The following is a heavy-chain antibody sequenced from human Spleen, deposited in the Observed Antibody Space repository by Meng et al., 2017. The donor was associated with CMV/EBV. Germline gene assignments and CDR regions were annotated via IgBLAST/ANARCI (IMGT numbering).Heavy chain of an antibody. CDR2: IYVGGNT. CDR1: GFTFDDYG. Sequence: GESLKISCAASGFTFDDYGMSWVRQSPGKGLEWLSVIYVGGNTYSADSLRGRFTISRDHSKNTLYLQMNSLTVDDTAVYYCARGGVRGPYYEFGIDVWGHGTTVTVSS. J-gene: IGHJ6*02. V-gene: IGHV3-53*01. D-gene: IGHD3-10*01. CDR3: ARGGVRGPYYEFGIDV.